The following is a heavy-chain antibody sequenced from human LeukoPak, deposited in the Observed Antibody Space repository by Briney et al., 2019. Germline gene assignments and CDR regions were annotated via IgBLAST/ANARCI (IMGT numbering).Heavy chain of an antibody. V-gene: IGHV4-39*07. Sequence: SETLSLTCTVSGGSISSSSYYWGWIRQPPGKGLEWIGSIYYSGSTYYNPSLKSRVTISVDTSKNQFSLKLSSVTAADTAVYYCARGGRDGTQSGWFDPWGQGTLVTVSS. J-gene: IGHJ5*02. CDR2: IYYSGST. CDR3: ARGGRDGTQSGWFDP. CDR1: GGSISSSSYY. D-gene: IGHD5-24*01.